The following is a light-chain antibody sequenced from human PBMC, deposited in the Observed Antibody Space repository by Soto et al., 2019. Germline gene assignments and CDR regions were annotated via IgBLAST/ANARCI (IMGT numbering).Light chain of an antibody. CDR1: TGAVTSGHF. Sequence: VVTQEPSLTVTPGGTVTLTCASSTGAVTSGHFPNWVQQKPGQVPKSLIYSTSDKHSWTPARFSGSLLGGKAVLTLSSVQPEDVGEYYCLLYNGGALGVFGGGTKLTVL. CDR2: STS. V-gene: IGLV7-43*01. CDR3: LLYNGGALGV. J-gene: IGLJ2*01.